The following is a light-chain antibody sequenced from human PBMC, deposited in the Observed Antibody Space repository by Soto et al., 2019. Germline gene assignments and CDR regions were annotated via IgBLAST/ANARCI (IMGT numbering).Light chain of an antibody. CDR1: SSDVGGYKY. CDR3: SSYTSSSTWV. J-gene: IGLJ2*01. V-gene: IGLV2-14*01. CDR2: EVN. Sequence: QSVLTQPASVSGSPGQSITISCAGTSSDVGGYKYVSWYQQLPGKAPKLMISEVNNRPSGVSNRFSGSKSGNTASLTISGLQAEDEADYYCSSYTSSSTWVFGGGTKLTVL.